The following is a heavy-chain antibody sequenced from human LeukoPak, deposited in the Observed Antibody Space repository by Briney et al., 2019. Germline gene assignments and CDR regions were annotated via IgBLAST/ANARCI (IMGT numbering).Heavy chain of an antibody. Sequence: GGSLRLSCAASRFTFKSYGMHWVRQAPGKGLEWVAVIWYDGSNKFYADSAKGRFTISRDNSKNTLYLQMNSLRAEDTAVYYCVRDRENSYFEYWGQGTPVTVSS. V-gene: IGHV3-33*01. CDR3: VRDRENSYFEY. CDR2: IWYDGSNK. J-gene: IGHJ4*02. CDR1: RFTFKSYG. D-gene: IGHD4-23*01.